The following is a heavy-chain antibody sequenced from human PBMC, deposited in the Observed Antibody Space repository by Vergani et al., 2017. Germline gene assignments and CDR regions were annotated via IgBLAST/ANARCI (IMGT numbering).Heavy chain of an antibody. J-gene: IGHJ5*02. V-gene: IGHV4-34*01. CDR1: GGSFSGNF. D-gene: IGHD3-10*01. CDR3: ARVPNPRWCRIAMVRGPSSGLNWFDP. CDR2: INNSGST. Sequence: QVQLQQWGAGLLKPSETLSLTCVVYGGSFSGNFWSWIRQPPGKGLEWIGEINNSGSTKYNPSLKSLVTMSVDTSKNQFSLKLSSVTAADTALYYCARVPNPRWCRIAMVRGPSSGLNWFDPWGQGTLVTVSS.